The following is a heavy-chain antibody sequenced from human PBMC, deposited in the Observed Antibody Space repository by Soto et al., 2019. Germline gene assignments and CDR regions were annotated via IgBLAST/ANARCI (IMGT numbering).Heavy chain of an antibody. J-gene: IGHJ5*02. CDR2: IGGDGAST. CDR1: GFAFSSYA. V-gene: IGHV3-23*01. D-gene: IGHD2-15*01. CDR3: TKDQDGEWWFSQGWFDP. Sequence: EAQLLESGGGLVQPGGSLRLSCAASGFAFSSYAMSWVRQSSGKGLEWVAAIGGDGASTYYADSVRGRFIISRDNSKNPLFLHMTSLRAEDTAVYYCTKDQDGEWWFSQGWFDPWGQGSLVTVSS.